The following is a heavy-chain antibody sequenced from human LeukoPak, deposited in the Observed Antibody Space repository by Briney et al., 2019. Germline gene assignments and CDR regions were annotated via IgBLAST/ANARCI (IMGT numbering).Heavy chain of an antibody. CDR1: GGSINSYY. Sequence: SETLSLTCTVSGGSINSYYWSWIRQPPGKGLEWIGYVAYSGSTNYNPSLRSRVTISLDTSKNQFSLKLSSVTAADTAVCYCARTVSGYYFNAWGLGTLVTVSS. V-gene: IGHV4-59*01. D-gene: IGHD5-12*01. J-gene: IGHJ5*02. CDR2: VAYSGST. CDR3: ARTVSGYYFNA.